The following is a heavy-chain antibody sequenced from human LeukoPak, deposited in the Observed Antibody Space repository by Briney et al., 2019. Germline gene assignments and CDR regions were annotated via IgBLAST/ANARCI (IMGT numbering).Heavy chain of an antibody. CDR1: GGSISSYY. V-gene: IGHV4-34*01. J-gene: IGHJ4*02. CDR2: INHSGST. Sequence: SETLSLNCTVSGGSISSYYWSWIRQPPGKGLEWIGEINHSGSTNYNPSLKSRVTISVDTSKNQFSLKLSSVTAADTAVYYCARGGGSPPYFDYWGQGTLVTVSS. D-gene: IGHD3-16*01. CDR3: ARGGGSPPYFDY.